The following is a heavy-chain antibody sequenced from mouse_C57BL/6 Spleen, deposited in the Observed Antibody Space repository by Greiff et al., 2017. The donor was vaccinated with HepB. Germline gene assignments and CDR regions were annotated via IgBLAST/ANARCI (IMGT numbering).Heavy chain of an antibody. D-gene: IGHD1-1*01. CDR2: INPYNGGT. CDR1: GYTFTDYY. V-gene: IGHV1-19*01. Sequence: VQLQQSGPVLVKPGASVKMSCKASGYTFTDYYMNWVKQSHGKSLEWIGVINPYNGGTSYNQKFKGKATLTVDKSSSTAYMELNSLTSEDSAVYYWARKGITTVGGDYWGQGTTLTVSS. CDR3: ARKGITTVGGDY. J-gene: IGHJ2*01.